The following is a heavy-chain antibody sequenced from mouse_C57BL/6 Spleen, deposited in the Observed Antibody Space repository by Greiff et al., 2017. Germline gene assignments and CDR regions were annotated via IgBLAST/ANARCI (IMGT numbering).Heavy chain of an antibody. CDR3: ARHDGYPYFDY. V-gene: IGHV5-6*01. Sequence: EVKLVESGGDLVKPGGSLKLSCAASGFTFSSYGMSWVRQTPDKRLEWVATISSGGSYTYYPDSVKGRFTISRDNAKNTLYLQMSSLKSEDTAMYYCARHDGYPYFDYWGQGTTLTVSS. D-gene: IGHD2-3*01. CDR2: ISSGGSYT. CDR1: GFTFSSYG. J-gene: IGHJ2*01.